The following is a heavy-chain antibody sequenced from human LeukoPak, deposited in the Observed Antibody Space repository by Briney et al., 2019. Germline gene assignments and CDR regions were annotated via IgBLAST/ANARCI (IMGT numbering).Heavy chain of an antibody. V-gene: IGHV3-30*04. D-gene: IGHD6-19*01. CDR1: GFTFSGYA. J-gene: IGHJ4*01. CDR3: ARDLNPSSSGWYDTFDH. Sequence: GGSLRLSCAASGFTFSGYALHWVRQSPAKGLEWVAVISKDAGHEFYADSVKGRFTVSRDNSMDTVTLLMNSLTPDDTAVYYCARDLNPSSSGWYDTFDHWGHGTLVTVSS. CDR2: ISKDAGHE.